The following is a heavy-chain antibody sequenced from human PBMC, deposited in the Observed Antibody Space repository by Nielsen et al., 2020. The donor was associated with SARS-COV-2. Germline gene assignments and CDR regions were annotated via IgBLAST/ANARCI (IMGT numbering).Heavy chain of an antibody. Sequence: GESLKISCAASGFTFSSYWMSWVRQAPGKGLEWVANIKQDGSEKYYVDSVKGRFTISRDNAKNSLYLQMNSLRAEDTAVYYCASGPHYYYDSGDDAFDIWGQGTMVTVSS. D-gene: IGHD3-22*01. CDR3: ASGPHYYYDSGDDAFDI. J-gene: IGHJ3*02. V-gene: IGHV3-7*01. CDR1: GFTFSSYW. CDR2: IKQDGSEK.